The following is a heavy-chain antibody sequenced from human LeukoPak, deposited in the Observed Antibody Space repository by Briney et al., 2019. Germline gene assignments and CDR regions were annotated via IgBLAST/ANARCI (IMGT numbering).Heavy chain of an antibody. CDR3: AGQYCSGGSCYPDPGHSPLDY. V-gene: IGHV1-69*05. CDR2: IIPIFGTA. CDR1: GGTFSSYA. J-gene: IGHJ4*02. D-gene: IGHD2-15*01. Sequence: ASVKVSCKASGGTFSSYAISWVRQAPGQGLEWMGRIIPIFGTANYAQKFQGRVTITTDESTSTAYMELSSLRFEDTAVYYCAGQYCSGGSCYPDPGHSPLDYWGQGTLVTVSS.